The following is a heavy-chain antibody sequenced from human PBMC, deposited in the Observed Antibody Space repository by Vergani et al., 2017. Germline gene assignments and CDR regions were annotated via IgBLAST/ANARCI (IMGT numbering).Heavy chain of an antibody. CDR3: ARQRLAAGFYDAFDI. J-gene: IGHJ3*02. Sequence: EVQLVQSGAEVKKPGESLTISCKGSGYSFTSYWIGWVRQMPGKGLEWMGIIYPGDSDTRYSPSFQGQVTISADKSISTAYLQLSILKASDTAMYYCARQRLAAGFYDAFDIWGQGTMVTVSS. V-gene: IGHV5-51*01. D-gene: IGHD6-13*01. CDR1: GYSFTSYW. CDR2: IYPGDSDT.